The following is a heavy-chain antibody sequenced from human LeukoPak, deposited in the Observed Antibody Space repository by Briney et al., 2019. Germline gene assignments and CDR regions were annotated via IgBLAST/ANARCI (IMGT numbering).Heavy chain of an antibody. CDR1: DGSINSYY. CDR2: IYYNGNT. J-gene: IGHJ5*02. D-gene: IGHD6-13*01. Sequence: TSETLSLTCSVSDGSINSYYWNWIRRPPGKGLEWIGYIYYNGNTNYNPSLKSRVTISVDTSKNQFSLKLSSVTAADTAVYYCATWAYSSSWSNWFDPWGQGTPVTVSS. CDR3: ATWAYSSSWSNWFDP. V-gene: IGHV4-59*01.